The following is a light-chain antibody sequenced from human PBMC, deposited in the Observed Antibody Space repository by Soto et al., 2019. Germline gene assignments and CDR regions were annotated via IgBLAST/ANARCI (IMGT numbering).Light chain of an antibody. CDR3: QSYDGSLGV. J-gene: IGLJ1*01. Sequence: QSVLTQPRSVSGAPGQRVTISCTGGSSNIGAGYDVHWYQQLPGTAPKLLIFGHSNRPSGVPDRFSGSKSGTSASLAITGLLAENEADYYCQSYDGSLGVFGTGTKVTVL. V-gene: IGLV1-40*01. CDR2: GHS. CDR1: SSNIGAGYD.